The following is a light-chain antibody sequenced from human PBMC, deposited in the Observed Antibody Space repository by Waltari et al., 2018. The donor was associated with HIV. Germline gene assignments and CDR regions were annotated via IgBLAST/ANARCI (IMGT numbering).Light chain of an antibody. J-gene: IGLJ3*02. CDR3: GAWDSSLSAVV. Sequence: QSVLTQPPSVSAAPGQKATISCSASSFNIAIDYVSWYQQLPGTAPKLLIYDTDKRPSGIPDRFSGSQSGASASLGITGLQTGDEADYYCGAWDSSLSAVVFGGGTKLTVL. CDR2: DTD. CDR1: SFNIAIDY. V-gene: IGLV1-51*02.